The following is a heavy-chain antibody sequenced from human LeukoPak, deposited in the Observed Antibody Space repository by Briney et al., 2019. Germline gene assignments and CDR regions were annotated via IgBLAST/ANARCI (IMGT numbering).Heavy chain of an antibody. D-gene: IGHD6-19*01. CDR3: ARDLNPSSSGWYDTFDY. V-gene: IGHV3-30*04. Sequence: PGGSLRLPCAASGFTFSNYALHWVRQSPGKGLEWVAVISKDGGHRFYADPVKGRFTISRDNSKNTLSVLMNSLSPDDTAVYYCARDLNPSSSGWYDTFDYWGQGTLVTVSS. CDR1: GFTFSNYA. J-gene: IGHJ4*02. CDR2: ISKDGGHR.